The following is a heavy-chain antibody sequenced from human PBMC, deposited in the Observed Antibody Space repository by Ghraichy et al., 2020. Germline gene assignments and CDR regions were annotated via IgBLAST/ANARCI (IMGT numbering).Heavy chain of an antibody. Sequence: GESLNISCAASGFTFSRFGMHWVRQAPGKGLEWVAVIWYDGSNKYYADSVKGRFTISRDNSKNTLYLHMNSLTAEDTAVYFCARDPRRYDILTGALNNHFDYWGQGTLVTVSS. CDR1: GFTFSRFG. V-gene: IGHV3-33*01. CDR3: ARDPRRYDILTGALNNHFDY. J-gene: IGHJ4*02. CDR2: IWYDGSNK. D-gene: IGHD3-9*01.